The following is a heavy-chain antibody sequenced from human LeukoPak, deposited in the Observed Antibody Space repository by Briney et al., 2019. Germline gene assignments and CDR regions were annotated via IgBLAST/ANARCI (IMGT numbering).Heavy chain of an antibody. V-gene: IGHV4-38-2*01. Sequence: SETLSLTCAVSGYSISSGYYWGWIRQPPGKGLEWIGGIYHSGSTYYNPSLKSRVTISVDTSKNQFSLKLSSVTAADTAVYYCARGYCSSTSCYPEGWFDPWGQGTLVTVSS. CDR1: GYSISSGYY. D-gene: IGHD2-2*01. CDR3: ARGYCSSTSCYPEGWFDP. CDR2: IYHSGST. J-gene: IGHJ5*02.